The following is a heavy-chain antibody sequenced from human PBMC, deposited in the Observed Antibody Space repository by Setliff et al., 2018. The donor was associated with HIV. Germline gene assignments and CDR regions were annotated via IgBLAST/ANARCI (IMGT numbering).Heavy chain of an antibody. D-gene: IGHD2-15*01. Sequence: LRLSCAGSGFNFNNAWMYWVRQAPGKGLEWVGRIKSKTDGGTTDYSAPVNGRFSLSRDDSKNTLYLQMNSLKTEDTAVYYCFTAAPGFIRASWGRGALVTVSS. CDR2: IKSKTDGGTT. CDR3: FTAAPGFIRAS. V-gene: IGHV3-15*01. J-gene: IGHJ5*02. CDR1: GFNFNNAW.